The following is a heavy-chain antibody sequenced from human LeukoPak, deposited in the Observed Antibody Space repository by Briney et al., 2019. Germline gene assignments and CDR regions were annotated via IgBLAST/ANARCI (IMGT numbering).Heavy chain of an antibody. CDR3: ARDQKGYCSSTSCYKYNWFDS. V-gene: IGHV4-4*07. CDR1: GGSISSYY. CDR2: IYTSGST. J-gene: IGHJ5*01. D-gene: IGHD2-2*02. Sequence: SETLSLTCTVSGGSISSYYWSWIRQPAGKGLEWIGRIYTSGSTNYNPSLKSRVTMSVDTSKNQFSLKLSSVTAADTAAYYCARDQKGYCSSTSCYKYNWFDSWGQGTLVTVSS.